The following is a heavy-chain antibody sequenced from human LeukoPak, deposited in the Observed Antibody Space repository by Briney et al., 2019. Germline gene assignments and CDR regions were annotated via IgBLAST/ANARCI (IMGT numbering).Heavy chain of an antibody. V-gene: IGHV4-38-2*02. J-gene: IGHJ4*02. CDR1: GYSISSGYY. CDR3: ARASSYDFSSGYYSSFDY. Sequence: SETLSLTCTVSGYSISSGYYWGWIRQPPGKGLEWIGSIYHSGSTYYNPSLKSRVTISVDTSKNQFSLKLSSVTAADTAVYYCARASSYDFSSGYYSSFDYWGQGTLVTVSS. CDR2: IYHSGST. D-gene: IGHD3-3*01.